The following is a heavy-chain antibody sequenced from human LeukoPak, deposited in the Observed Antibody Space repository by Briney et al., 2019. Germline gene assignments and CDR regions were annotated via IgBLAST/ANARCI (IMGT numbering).Heavy chain of an antibody. J-gene: IGHJ3*02. CDR3: AKGVVVIIDAFDI. CDR1: GFTFSSYA. Sequence: GGSLRLSCAASGFTFSSYAMSWVRQAPGKGLEWVSAISGSGGSTYYADSMKGRFTISRDNSKNTLYLQMNSLRAEDTAVYYCAKGVVVIIDAFDIWGQGTMVTVSS. D-gene: IGHD2-15*01. V-gene: IGHV3-23*01. CDR2: ISGSGGST.